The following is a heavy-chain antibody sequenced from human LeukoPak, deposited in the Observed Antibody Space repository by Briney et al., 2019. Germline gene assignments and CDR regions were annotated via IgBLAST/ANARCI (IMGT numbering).Heavy chain of an antibody. J-gene: IGHJ4*02. V-gene: IGHV3-66*02. Sequence: GGSLRLSCAASGFTFSSYAMSWVRQAPGMGLEWVSVIYIGGSTFYADSVKGRFTISRDNSKNTLYLQMNSLRAEDTAVYYCARAPRRYFDYWGQGTLVTVSS. CDR1: GFTFSSYA. CDR2: IYIGGST. CDR3: ARAPRRYFDY. D-gene: IGHD1-14*01.